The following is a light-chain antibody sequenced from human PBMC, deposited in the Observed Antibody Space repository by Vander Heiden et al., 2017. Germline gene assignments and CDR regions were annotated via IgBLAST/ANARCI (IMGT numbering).Light chain of an antibody. CDR2: GEG. CDR1: SVGCKA. CDR3: QVWDSSSDHPGV. Sequence: SYELTQPHSVSVATAQMARSTCGRSSVGCKAVHWDKKKPGQDPVLVIYGEGNRTSGIPERFSGSNPGNTTTLTISRVEAGDEADYFCQVWDSSSDHPGVFGGGTKLTVL. V-gene: IGLV3-12*01. J-gene: IGLJ3*02.